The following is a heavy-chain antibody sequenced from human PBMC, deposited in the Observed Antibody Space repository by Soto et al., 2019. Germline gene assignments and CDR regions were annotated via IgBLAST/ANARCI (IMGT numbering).Heavy chain of an antibody. D-gene: IGHD5-12*01. CDR3: VGYTARHNWLDX. Sequence: SETLSLTCTVSGDSVTNVFYWGWIRQSAGHGLQWLGTVYPSGNTYYTQSVRGRVSISIDPSKNKFSLSLTSVTAAETARYFCVGYTARHNWLDXWGQGTLVTVSX. CDR1: GDSVTNVFY. J-gene: IGHJ5*02. V-gene: IGHV4-38-2*02. CDR2: VYPSGNT.